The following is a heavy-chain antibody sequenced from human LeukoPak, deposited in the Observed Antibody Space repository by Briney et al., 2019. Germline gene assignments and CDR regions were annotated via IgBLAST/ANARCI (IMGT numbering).Heavy chain of an antibody. Sequence: PETLSLTCTVSGGSVSSTEFSWGWIRQPPGKGLQWVGNLYYSGSTSYHPSLNSRVTMSVDTSKNQFSLKMTSVTAADTAVYYCARLSKGRYFDYIFDYWGQGSLVTVSS. CDR1: GGSVSSTEFS. CDR3: ARLSKGRYFDYIFDY. D-gene: IGHD3-9*01. V-gene: IGHV4-39*01. J-gene: IGHJ4*02. CDR2: LYYSGST.